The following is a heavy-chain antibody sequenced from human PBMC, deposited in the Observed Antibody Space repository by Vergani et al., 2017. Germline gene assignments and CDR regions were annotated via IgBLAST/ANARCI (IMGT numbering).Heavy chain of an antibody. J-gene: IGHJ5*02. CDR3: ARVHYYGSSGYANWFDP. Sequence: QVQLQESGPGLVKPSETLSLTCTVSGGSISSYYWSWIRQPPGKGLEWIGYIYYSGSTNYNPSLKSRVTISVATSKNQFSLKLSSVTAADTAVYYCARVHYYGSSGYANWFDPWGQGTLVTVSS. CDR1: GGSISSYY. D-gene: IGHD3-22*01. CDR2: IYYSGST. V-gene: IGHV4-59*01.